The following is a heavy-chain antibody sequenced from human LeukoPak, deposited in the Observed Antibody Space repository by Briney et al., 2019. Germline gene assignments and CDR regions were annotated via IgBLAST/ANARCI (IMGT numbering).Heavy chain of an antibody. CDR3: AREIGYSYGSNWFDP. D-gene: IGHD5-18*01. CDR1: GYSISSGYY. Sequence: SETLSLTCAVSGYSISSGYYWGWIRQPPGKGLEWIGSIYHSGSTYYNPSLKSRVTISVDTSKNQFSLKLSSVTAADTAVYYCAREIGYSYGSNWFDPWGQGTLVTVSS. J-gene: IGHJ5*02. CDR2: IYHSGST. V-gene: IGHV4-38-2*02.